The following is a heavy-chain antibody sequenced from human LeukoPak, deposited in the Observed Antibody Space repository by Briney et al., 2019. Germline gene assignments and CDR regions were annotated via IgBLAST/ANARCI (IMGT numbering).Heavy chain of an antibody. CDR3: ARTASIAAAGTFDY. V-gene: IGHV1-18*01. J-gene: IGHJ4*02. CDR2: ISAYNGNT. CDR1: GYTFTSYG. D-gene: IGHD6-13*01. Sequence: ASVKVSCKAPGYTFTSYGISWVRQAPGQGLEWMGWISAYNGNTNYAQKLQGRVTMTTDTSTSTAYMELRSLRSDDTAVYYCARTASIAAAGTFDYWGQGTLVTVSS.